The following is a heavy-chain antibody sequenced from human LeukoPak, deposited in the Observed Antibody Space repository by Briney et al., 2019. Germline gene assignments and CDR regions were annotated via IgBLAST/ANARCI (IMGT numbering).Heavy chain of an antibody. V-gene: IGHV3-7*01. CDR3: AKRSTTRYVNYFDY. J-gene: IGHJ4*02. CDR2: IKQDGSEK. CDR1: GFTFSSYW. Sequence: GGSLRLSCAASGFTFSSYWMSWVRQAPGKGLEWVANIKQDGSEKYYVDSVKGRFTISRDNAKNSLYLQMNSLRAEDTAVYYCAKRSTTRYVNYFDYWGQGTLVTVSS. D-gene: IGHD3-16*01.